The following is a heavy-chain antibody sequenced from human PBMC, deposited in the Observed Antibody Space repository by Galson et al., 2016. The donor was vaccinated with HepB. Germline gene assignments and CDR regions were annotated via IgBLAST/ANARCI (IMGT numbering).Heavy chain of an antibody. Sequence: SLRLSCAASGFTFSSYAMSWVRQAPGKGLEWVSTISGSGGSTYYADSVKGRFTISRDNSKNTLYLELSNLTAEDTATYYCSRTYGDFDYWGQGTLVIVSS. V-gene: IGHV3-23*01. CDR2: ISGSGGST. CDR1: GFTFSSYA. CDR3: SRTYGDFDY. D-gene: IGHD4-17*01. J-gene: IGHJ4*02.